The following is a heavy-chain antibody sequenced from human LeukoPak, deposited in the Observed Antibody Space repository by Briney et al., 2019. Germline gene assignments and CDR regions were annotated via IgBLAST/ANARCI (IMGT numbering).Heavy chain of an antibody. J-gene: IGHJ4*02. CDR1: GYTFTSYA. V-gene: IGHV1-3*01. Sequence: AASVKVSCKASGYTFTSYAIHWVRQAPGQRLEWMGWISAGNGNTKYSQNFQGRVTFISNTSATTAFMELSSLRSEDAAVYYCAGDSGSGGNDYWGQGTLVTVSS. D-gene: IGHD1-26*01. CDR2: ISAGNGNT. CDR3: AGDSGSGGNDY.